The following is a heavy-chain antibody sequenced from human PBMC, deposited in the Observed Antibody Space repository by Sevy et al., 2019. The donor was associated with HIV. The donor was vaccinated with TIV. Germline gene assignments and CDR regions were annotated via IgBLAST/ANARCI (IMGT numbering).Heavy chain of an antibody. V-gene: IGHV4-61*01. J-gene: IGHJ6*02. CDR1: GGSVSSGSYY. CDR2: IYYSGST. D-gene: IGHD3-10*01. Sequence: SETLSLTCTVSGGSVSSGSYYWSWIRQPPGKGLEWIGYIYYSGSTNYNPSLKSRVTISVDTSKNQFSLKLSSVTAADTAVYYCARDDAGSYYNSYYYYGMDVWGQRTTVTVSS. CDR3: ARDDAGSYYNSYYYYGMDV.